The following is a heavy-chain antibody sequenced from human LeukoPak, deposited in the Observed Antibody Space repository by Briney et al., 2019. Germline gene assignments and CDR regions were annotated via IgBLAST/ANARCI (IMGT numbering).Heavy chain of an antibody. V-gene: IGHV5-51*01. CDR2: IYPGDSDI. D-gene: IGHD2-15*01. CDR1: GYIFNTYW. J-gene: IGHJ2*01. Sequence: GESLKISCKGSGYIFNTYWIAWVRQMPGKGLEWMGIIYPGDSDIRYSPSFKGQVTISADKSISTAYLQWSSLKASDTAMYYCARRTACSSGGSCNWYLDLWGRGTLVTVSS. CDR3: ARRTACSSGGSCNWYLDL.